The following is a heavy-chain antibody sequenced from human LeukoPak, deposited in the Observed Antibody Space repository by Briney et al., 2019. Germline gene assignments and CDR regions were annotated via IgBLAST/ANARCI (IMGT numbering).Heavy chain of an antibody. J-gene: IGHJ4*02. CDR2: IYHSGST. V-gene: IGHV4-4*02. Sequence: SETLSLTCAVSGGSISSSNWWSWVRQPPGKGLEWIGEIYHSGSTNYNPSLKSRVTISVDKSKNQFSLKLSSVTAADTAVYYCARDFGDPTRQLDYWGQGTLVTVSS. CDR3: ARDFGDPTRQLDY. CDR1: GGSISSSNW. D-gene: IGHD3-16*01.